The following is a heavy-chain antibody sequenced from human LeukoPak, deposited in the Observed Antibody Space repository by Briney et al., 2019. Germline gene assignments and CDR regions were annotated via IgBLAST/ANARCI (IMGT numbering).Heavy chain of an antibody. Sequence: QPGGSLRLSCAASEFTFSSYEMNWVRQAPGKGLEWVSYISSSGSTIYYADSVKGRFTVSRDNAKKSLYLQMNSLRAEDTAIHYCATYYYDSSAQRGDDAFDIWGQGTTVTVSS. V-gene: IGHV3-48*03. D-gene: IGHD3-22*01. CDR2: ISSSGSTI. CDR1: EFTFSSYE. CDR3: ATYYYDSSAQRGDDAFDI. J-gene: IGHJ3*02.